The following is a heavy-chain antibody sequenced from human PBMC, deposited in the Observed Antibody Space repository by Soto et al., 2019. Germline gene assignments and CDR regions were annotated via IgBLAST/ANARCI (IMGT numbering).Heavy chain of an antibody. Sequence: GGSLRLSCAASGFTFSSYSMNWVRQAPGKGLEWVSYIRSSSSSMSYADSVKGRFTISRDNARNSLYLQMNSLRAEDTAVYYCARKDDYDYVYFQHWGQGTLVTVSS. J-gene: IGHJ1*01. CDR3: ARKDDYDYVYFQH. V-gene: IGHV3-48*01. D-gene: IGHD3-16*01. CDR2: IRSSSSSM. CDR1: GFTFSSYS.